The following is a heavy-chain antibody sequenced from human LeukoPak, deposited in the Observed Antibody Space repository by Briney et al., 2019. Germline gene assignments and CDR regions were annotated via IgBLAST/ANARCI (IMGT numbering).Heavy chain of an antibody. CDR1: GGTFSSYA. D-gene: IGHD3-3*01. J-gene: IGHJ3*02. V-gene: IGHV1-69*05. CDR3: ARGRTDFWSGFPKAFDI. Sequence: SVKVPCKASGGTFSSYAISWVRQAPGQGLEWMGGIIPIFGTANYAQKFQGRVTITTDESTSTAYMELSSLRSEDTAVYYCARGRTDFWSGFPKAFDIWGQGTMVTVSS. CDR2: IIPIFGTA.